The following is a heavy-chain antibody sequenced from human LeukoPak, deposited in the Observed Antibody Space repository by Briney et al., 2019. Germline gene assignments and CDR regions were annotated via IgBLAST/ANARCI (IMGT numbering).Heavy chain of an antibody. CDR2: ISGSGGST. CDR1: GFTFSSYA. Sequence: GGPLRLSCAASGFTFSSYAMSWVRQAPGKGLEWVSAISGSGGSTYNADSVKGRFTISRDNSKNTLYLQMNSLRAEDTAVYYCATRKATYFDYWGQGTLVTVSS. V-gene: IGHV3-23*01. J-gene: IGHJ4*02. D-gene: IGHD1-26*01. CDR3: ATRKATYFDY.